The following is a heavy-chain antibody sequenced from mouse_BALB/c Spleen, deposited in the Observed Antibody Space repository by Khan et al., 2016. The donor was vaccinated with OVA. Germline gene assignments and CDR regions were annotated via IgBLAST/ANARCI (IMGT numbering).Heavy chain of an antibody. J-gene: IGHJ3*01. CDR2: IDPFNGAT. V-gene: IGHV1S135*01. CDR1: GYSFSTYY. CDR3: ARHGTPSWFAY. Sequence: VQLQQSGPELMKPGASVKISCKASGYSFSTYYIHWVTRSHGKTLEWIGYIDPFNGATTYNQKFKGKATLTVDKSSSTAYMHLTSLTSEDSAVYHWARHGTPSWFAYWGQGTLVTVSA. D-gene: IGHD1-1*01.